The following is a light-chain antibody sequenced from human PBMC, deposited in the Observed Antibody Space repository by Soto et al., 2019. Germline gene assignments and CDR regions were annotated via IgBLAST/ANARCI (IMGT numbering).Light chain of an antibody. CDR2: GAS. CDR3: QQYGSSPLT. J-gene: IGKJ4*01. V-gene: IGKV3-20*01. CDR1: QSVSSSY. Sequence: EIVLTQSPGTLSLSPGERATLSCRASQSVSSSYLAWYQQKPGQAPRLLIYGASSRATGIPDRFSGSGSGTDFPLTISSLEPDDFAVYYCQQYGSSPLTFGGGTKVYI.